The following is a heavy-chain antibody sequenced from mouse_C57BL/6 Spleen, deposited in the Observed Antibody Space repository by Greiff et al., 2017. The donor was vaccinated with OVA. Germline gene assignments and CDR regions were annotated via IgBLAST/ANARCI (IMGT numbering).Heavy chain of an antibody. J-gene: IGHJ1*03. CDR3: ALLYYGSSPRYCDV. CDR1: GFNIKNTY. V-gene: IGHV14-3*01. CDR2: IEPANGNT. D-gene: IGHD1-1*01. Sequence: VQLQQSVAELVRPGASVKLSCTASGFNIKNTYMHWVKQRPEQGLEWIGRIEPANGNTKYAPKFQGKATITADTSSNTAYLQLSSLKSEDTAIYYCALLYYGSSPRYCDVWGTGTTVTVSS.